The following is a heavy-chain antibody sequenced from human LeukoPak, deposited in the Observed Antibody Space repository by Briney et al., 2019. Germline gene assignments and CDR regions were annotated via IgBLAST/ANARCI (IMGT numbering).Heavy chain of an antibody. V-gene: IGHV4-39*07. Sequence: SETLSLTCTVSAGSISLYNTYYWNWIRQSPGKGLEWIGSIYHSGSTYYNPSLKSRVTISVDTSKNQFSLKLSSVTAADTAVYYCARERRAGAAFDIWGQGTMVTVSS. CDR1: AGSISLYNTYY. D-gene: IGHD6-13*01. J-gene: IGHJ3*02. CDR3: ARERRAGAAFDI. CDR2: IYHSGST.